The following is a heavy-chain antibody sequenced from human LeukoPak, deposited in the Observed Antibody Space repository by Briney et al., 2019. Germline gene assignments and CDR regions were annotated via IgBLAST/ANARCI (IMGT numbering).Heavy chain of an antibody. CDR3: ASPPPYGDYVVFDY. CDR2: IIPIFGTA. CDR1: GGTFSSYA. J-gene: IGHJ4*02. V-gene: IGHV1-69*05. D-gene: IGHD4-17*01. Sequence: SVKVSCKASGGTFSSYAISWVRQAPGQGLEWMGGIIPIFGTANYAQKFQGRVTITTDESTSTAYMELSSLRSEDTAVYYCASPPPYGDYVVFDYWGQGTLVTVSS.